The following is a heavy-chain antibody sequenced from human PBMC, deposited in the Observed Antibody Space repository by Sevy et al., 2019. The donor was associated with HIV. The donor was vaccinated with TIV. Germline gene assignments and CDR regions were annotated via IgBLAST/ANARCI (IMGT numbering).Heavy chain of an antibody. D-gene: IGHD3-10*01. CDR1: GFTVSSNY. J-gene: IGHJ5*02. CDR3: ASAYYGSASYIDP. CDR2: IYSGGST. Sequence: GGSLRLSCAASGFTVSSNYMSWVRQAPGKGLEWVSVIYSGGSTYYADSVKGRFTISRDNSKNTLYLQMNSLRAEDTAVYYCASAYYGSASYIDPWGQGTLVTVSS. V-gene: IGHV3-53*01.